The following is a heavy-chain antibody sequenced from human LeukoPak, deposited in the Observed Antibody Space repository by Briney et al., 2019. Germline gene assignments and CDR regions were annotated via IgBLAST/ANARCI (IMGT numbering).Heavy chain of an antibody. CDR2: INPNSGVT. J-gene: IGHJ5*02. CDR3: ARSSMVDAASPGT. CDR1: GYTFTGYY. V-gene: IGHV1-2*06. D-gene: IGHD2-15*01. Sequence: ASVKVSCKASGYTFTGYYIHWVRQAPGQGLEWMGRINPNSGVTNYAQKFQGRVTMTRDTSISTAYMEQSSLTYDDTAFYYCARSSMVDAASPGTWGQGTLVTVSS.